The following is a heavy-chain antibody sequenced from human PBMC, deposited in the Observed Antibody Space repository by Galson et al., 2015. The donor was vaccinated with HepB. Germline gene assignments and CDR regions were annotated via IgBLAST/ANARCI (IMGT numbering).Heavy chain of an antibody. CDR3: AREGYCSSTSCYTRDAFDI. D-gene: IGHD2-2*02. Sequence: SLRLSCAASGFTFSSYWMSWVRQAPGKGLEWVASIKQDGSEKYYVDSVKDRFTISRDNAKNSLYLQMNSLRAEDTAVYYCAREGYCSSTSCYTRDAFDIWGQGTMVTVSS. CDR1: GFTFSSYW. J-gene: IGHJ3*02. CDR2: IKQDGSEK. V-gene: IGHV3-7*03.